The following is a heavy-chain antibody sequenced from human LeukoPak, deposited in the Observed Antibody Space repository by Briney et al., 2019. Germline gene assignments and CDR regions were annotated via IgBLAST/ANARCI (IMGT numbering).Heavy chain of an antibody. CDR1: GCTFSSYA. CDR2: IIPILGIA. Sequence: SVKVSCKASGCTFSSYAISWVRQAPGQGLEWMGRIIPILGIANYAQKFQGRVTITADKSTSTAYMEPSSLRSEDTAVYYCARDVDTAMVPWMDVWGQGTTVTVSS. V-gene: IGHV1-69*04. D-gene: IGHD5-18*01. CDR3: ARDVDTAMVPWMDV. J-gene: IGHJ6*02.